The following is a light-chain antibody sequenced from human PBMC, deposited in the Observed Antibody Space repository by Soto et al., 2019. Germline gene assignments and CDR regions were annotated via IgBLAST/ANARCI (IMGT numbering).Light chain of an antibody. Sequence: QSALTQPPSASGPPGQSVTISCTGTSSDVGGYDYVSWYQQHPGKAPKLMIYDVIKRPSGVPDRFSGSKSGNTASLTVSGLQTEDEADYYCTSFGGINNFVVFGGGTKLTVL. J-gene: IGLJ2*01. CDR2: DVI. V-gene: IGLV2-8*01. CDR3: TSFGGINNFVV. CDR1: SSDVGGYDY.